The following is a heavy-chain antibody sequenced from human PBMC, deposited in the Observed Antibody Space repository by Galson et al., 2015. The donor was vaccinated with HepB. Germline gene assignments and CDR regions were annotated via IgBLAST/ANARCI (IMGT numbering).Heavy chain of an antibody. CDR1: GYTFTGYY. D-gene: IGHD2-2*01. CDR3: ARAYIVVSWAWSDWFDP. Sequence: SVKVSCKASGYTFTGYYMHWVRQAPGQGLEWMGWINPNSGGTNYAQKCQGRVTMTRDTSISTAYMELSRLRSDDTAVYYCARAYIVVSWAWSDWFDPWGQGTLVAVSS. J-gene: IGHJ5*02. V-gene: IGHV1-2*02. CDR2: INPNSGGT.